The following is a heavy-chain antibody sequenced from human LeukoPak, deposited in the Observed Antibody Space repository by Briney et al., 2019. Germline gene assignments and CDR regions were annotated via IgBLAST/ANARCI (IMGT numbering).Heavy chain of an antibody. CDR3: ARGISSIDDFDY. D-gene: IGHD3-22*01. CDR2: IYSGGST. CDR1: GFTVSANY. J-gene: IGHJ4*02. Sequence: AGGSLRLSCTASGFTVSANYMNWVRQAPGKGLEWVSVIYSGGSTYYEDSVKGRFTISRDNSENTLYLQMNSLRAEDTAVYYCARGISSIDDFDYWGQGTLVTVSS. V-gene: IGHV3-53*01.